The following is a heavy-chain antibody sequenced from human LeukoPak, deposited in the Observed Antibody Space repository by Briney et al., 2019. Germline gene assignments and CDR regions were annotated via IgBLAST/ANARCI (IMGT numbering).Heavy chain of an antibody. J-gene: IGHJ4*02. D-gene: IGHD5-18*01. CDR2: IYHSGST. CDR1: GGSISSGGYY. Sequence: SETLSLTCTVSGGSISSGGYYWSWIRQPPGKGLEWIGYIYHSGSTYYNPSLKSRVAISVDRSKNQFSLKLSSVTAADTAVYYCAGWDTAMVDYWGQGTLVTVSS. V-gene: IGHV4-30-2*01. CDR3: AGWDTAMVDY.